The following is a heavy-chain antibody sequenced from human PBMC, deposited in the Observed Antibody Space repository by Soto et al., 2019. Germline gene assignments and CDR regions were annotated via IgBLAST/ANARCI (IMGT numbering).Heavy chain of an antibody. V-gene: IGHV3-23*01. J-gene: IGHJ1*01. CDR3: AKDLFSSSWEEAEYFQH. D-gene: IGHD6-13*01. CDR1: GFTFSSYA. Sequence: EVQLLESGGGLVQPGGSLRLSCAASGFTFSSYAMSWVRQAPGKGLEWVSAISGSGGSTYYADSVKGRFTISRDNSKNTLYLQMNSLRAEDTAVYYCAKDLFSSSWEEAEYFQHWGQGTLVTVSS. CDR2: ISGSGGST.